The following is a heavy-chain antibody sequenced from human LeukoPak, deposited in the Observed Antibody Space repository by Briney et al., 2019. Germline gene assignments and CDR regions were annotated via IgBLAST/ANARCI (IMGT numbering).Heavy chain of an antibody. J-gene: IGHJ5*02. D-gene: IGHD4-11*01. CDR1: GGTFSSYA. Sequence: PSVKVSCKASGGTFSSYAISWVRQAPGQGLEWMGGIIPIFGIANYAQKFQGRVTITADKSTSTAYMELSSMRSEDTAVYYCAREVVTTNRNWFHLWGRGTLVSVSS. CDR2: IIPIFGIA. V-gene: IGHV1-69*17. CDR3: AREVVTTNRNWFHL.